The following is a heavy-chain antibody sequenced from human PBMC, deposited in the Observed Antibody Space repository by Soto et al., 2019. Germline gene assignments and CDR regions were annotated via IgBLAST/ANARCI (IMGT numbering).Heavy chain of an antibody. V-gene: IGHV3-33*01. CDR2: IWDDGSNK. CDR1: GFTFSSYG. Sequence: QVQLVESGGGVVQPGRSLRLSCAASGFTFSSYGMHWVRQAPGKGLEWVAVIWDDGSNKNYADSVKGRFTISRDNSNNTLNLQMNSVRAEDTAVYYWAREFGRGPFDYWGQGTLVTVSS. D-gene: IGHD3-16*01. J-gene: IGHJ4*02. CDR3: AREFGRGPFDY.